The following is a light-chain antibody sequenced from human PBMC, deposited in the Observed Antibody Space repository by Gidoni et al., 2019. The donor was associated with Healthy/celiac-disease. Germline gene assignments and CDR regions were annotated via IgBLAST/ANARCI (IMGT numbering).Light chain of an antibody. CDR2: GAS. CDR3: QVSNT. Sequence: EIVMTQSPATLSVSPGERATLSCRASQSVSSNLAWYQQKPGQAPRLLIYGASTRATGIPARFSGSGSGTEFTLTISSLQSEDFAVYYCQVSNTFGGXTKVEIK. CDR1: QSVSSN. J-gene: IGKJ4*01. V-gene: IGKV3-15*01.